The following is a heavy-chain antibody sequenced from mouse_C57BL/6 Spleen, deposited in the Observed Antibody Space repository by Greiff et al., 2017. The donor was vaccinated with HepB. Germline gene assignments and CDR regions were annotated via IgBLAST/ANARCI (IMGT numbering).Heavy chain of an antibody. CDR2: IYPGDGDT. CDR3: ARDGYYPRYFDV. J-gene: IGHJ1*03. D-gene: IGHD2-3*01. CDR1: GYAFSSSW. Sequence: QVQLQQSGPELVKPGASVKISCKASGYAFSSSWMNWVKQRPGKGLEWIGRIYPGDGDTNYNGKFKGKATLTADKSSSTAYMQLSSLTSEDSAVYFCARDGYYPRYFDVWGTGTTVTVSS. V-gene: IGHV1-82*01.